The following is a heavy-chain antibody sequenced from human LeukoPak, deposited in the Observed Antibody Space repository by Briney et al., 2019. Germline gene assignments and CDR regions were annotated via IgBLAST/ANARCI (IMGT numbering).Heavy chain of an antibody. Sequence: PGGSLRLSCATSGFAFSSYAMSWVRQAPGKGLEWVSSISGSGGSAHYADSLKGRFTISRDNSKNTLYLQMNSLRAEDTAVYYCAKPDALVRGVRDDYWGQGTLVTVSS. CDR3: AKPDALVRGVRDDY. V-gene: IGHV3-23*01. CDR1: GFAFSSYA. D-gene: IGHD3-10*01. J-gene: IGHJ4*02. CDR2: ISGSGGSA.